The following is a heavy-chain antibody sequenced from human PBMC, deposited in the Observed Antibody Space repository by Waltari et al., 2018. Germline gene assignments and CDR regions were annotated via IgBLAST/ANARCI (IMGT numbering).Heavy chain of an antibody. CDR2: SNPNSGRR. CDR3: ARGDGYNWGGDHTDY. J-gene: IGHJ4*02. D-gene: IGHD5-12*01. Sequence: QVQLVQSGAEVKKPGASVTVSCKASGYTFTGYYMHWVRQAPGQGLEWWGGSNPNSGRRNNEQTFQGWVTMTRDTSISTAYMELSRLRSDDTAVYYCARGDGYNWGGDHTDYWGQGTLVTVSS. CDR1: GYTFTGYY. V-gene: IGHV1-2*04.